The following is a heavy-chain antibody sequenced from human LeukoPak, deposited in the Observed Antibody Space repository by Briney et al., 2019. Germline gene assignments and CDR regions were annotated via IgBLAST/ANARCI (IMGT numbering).Heavy chain of an antibody. D-gene: IGHD3-16*01. Sequence: PGGSLRLSCAASGFTFSSYWMSWVRQAPGKGLEWVTGIKEDGGEKSYVDSVKGRFTISRDNARNSLFLQMNSLRAEDTAVYYCARDVHTFYFDYWGQGTLVTVSS. CDR2: IKEDGGEK. J-gene: IGHJ4*02. V-gene: IGHV3-7*01. CDR3: ARDVHTFYFDY. CDR1: GFTFSSYW.